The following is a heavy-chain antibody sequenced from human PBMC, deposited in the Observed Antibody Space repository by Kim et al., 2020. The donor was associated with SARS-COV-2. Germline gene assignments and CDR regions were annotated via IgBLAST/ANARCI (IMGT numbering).Heavy chain of an antibody. V-gene: IGHV5-10-1*01. J-gene: IGHJ6*02. CDR2: IDPSDSYT. CDR3: AREGLSSGWGGYYYYGMDV. D-gene: IGHD6-19*01. CDR1: GYSFTSYW. Sequence: GESLKISCKGSGYSFTSYWISWVRQMPGKGLEWMGRIDPSDSYTNYSPSFQGHVTISADKSISTAYLQWSSLKASDTAMYYCAREGLSSGWGGYYYYGMDVWGQGTTVTVSS.